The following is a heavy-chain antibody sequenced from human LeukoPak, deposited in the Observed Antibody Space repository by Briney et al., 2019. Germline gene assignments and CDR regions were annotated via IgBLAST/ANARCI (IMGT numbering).Heavy chain of an antibody. D-gene: IGHD2-21*01. CDR3: ARVWRILAYGHYYGMDV. Sequence: PGRSLRLSCAASGITFSSYAMHWVRQAPGKGLDWVAFISYDGINQYYADSVKGRFTISRDNSKNTLYLQMNSLRTEDTAVYYCARVWRILAYGHYYGMDVWGQGTTVTVSS. CDR1: GITFSSYA. CDR2: ISYDGINQ. J-gene: IGHJ6*02. V-gene: IGHV3-30*04.